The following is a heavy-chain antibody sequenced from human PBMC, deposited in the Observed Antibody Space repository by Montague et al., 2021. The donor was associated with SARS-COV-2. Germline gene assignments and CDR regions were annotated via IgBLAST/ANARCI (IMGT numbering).Heavy chain of an antibody. D-gene: IGHD5-24*01. CDR2: ISASGTDI. CDR1: GFTFTDYF. V-gene: IGHV3-11*01. CDR3: AKIVFQGGSNVFDN. J-gene: IGHJ4*02. Sequence: SLRLSCAASGFTFTDYFMFWSRQAPGKGLEWISYISASGTDIYYADSVKGRFTISRDNAKNSLYLQMNSLTAEDTAVYYCAKIVFQGGSNVFDNWGQGTLVTVSS.